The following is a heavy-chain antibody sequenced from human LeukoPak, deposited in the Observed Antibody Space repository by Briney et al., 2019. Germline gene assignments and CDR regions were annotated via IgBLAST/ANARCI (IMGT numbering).Heavy chain of an antibody. CDR2: FDPEDGET. D-gene: IGHD1-14*01. CDR1: GYTLTELS. Sequence: ASVNVSCKVSGYTLTELSMHWVRQAPGKGLEWMGGFDPEDGETIYAQKFQGRVTMTEDTSTDTAYMELSSLRSEDTAVYYCATSEGPNRNRRPGYHFDYWGQGTLVTVSS. CDR3: ATSEGPNRNRRPGYHFDY. J-gene: IGHJ4*02. V-gene: IGHV1-24*01.